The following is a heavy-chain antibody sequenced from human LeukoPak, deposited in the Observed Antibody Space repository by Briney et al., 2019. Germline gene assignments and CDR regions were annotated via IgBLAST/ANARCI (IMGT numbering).Heavy chain of an antibody. CDR1: GGSISSSSYY. Sequence: SETLSLTCTVSGGSISSSSYYWGWIRQPPGKGLEWIGSIYYSGSTHYNPSLKSRVTISVDTSKNQFSLKLTSVTAADTAVYHCARDLHGDYSNWFDPWGQGTLVTVSS. V-gene: IGHV4-39*07. J-gene: IGHJ5*02. CDR3: ARDLHGDYSNWFDP. D-gene: IGHD4-17*01. CDR2: IYYSGST.